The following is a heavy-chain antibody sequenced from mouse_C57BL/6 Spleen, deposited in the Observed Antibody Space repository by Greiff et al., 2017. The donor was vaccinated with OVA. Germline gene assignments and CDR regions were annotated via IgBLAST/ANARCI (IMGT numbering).Heavy chain of an antibody. CDR2: IDPSDSET. J-gene: IGHJ2*01. CDR1: GYTFTSYW. V-gene: IGHV1-52*01. CDR3: ARGYFDY. Sequence: QVQQQQPGAELVRPGSSVKLSCKASGYTFTSYWMHWVKQRPTQGLEWIGNIDPSDSETHYNQKFKDKATLTVDKSSSTAYMQLSSLTSEDSAVYYCARGYFDYWGQGTTLTVSS.